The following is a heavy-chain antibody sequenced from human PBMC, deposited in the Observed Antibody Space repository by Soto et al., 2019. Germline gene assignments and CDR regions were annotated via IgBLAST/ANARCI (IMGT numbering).Heavy chain of an antibody. CDR2: IRNKANSYNT. V-gene: IGHV3-72*01. J-gene: IGHJ4*02. D-gene: IGHD1-26*01. CDR1: GFTFSDHY. Sequence: EVQLVESGGGLVQPGGSLRLSCAASGFTFSDHYMEWVRQAPGKGLEWVGRIRNKANSYNTEYAASVKGRSTISRDDSRSSLYLQMSSLKTGDTAVFYCARYSGSYSRGLDYWGQGTPVIVSS. CDR3: ARYSGSYSRGLDY.